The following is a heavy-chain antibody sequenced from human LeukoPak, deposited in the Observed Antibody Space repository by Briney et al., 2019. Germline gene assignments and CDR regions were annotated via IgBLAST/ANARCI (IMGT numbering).Heavy chain of an antibody. CDR2: IYYSGST. Sequence: PSETLSLTCTVSGGSVSSGSYYWSWIRQPPGTGLEWIGYIYYSGSTNYNPSLKSRVTISVDTSKNQFSLKLSSVTAADTAVYYCAREGLLYDYWGQGTLVTVSS. D-gene: IGHD2-15*01. CDR3: AREGLLYDY. CDR1: GGSVSSGSYY. V-gene: IGHV4-61*01. J-gene: IGHJ4*02.